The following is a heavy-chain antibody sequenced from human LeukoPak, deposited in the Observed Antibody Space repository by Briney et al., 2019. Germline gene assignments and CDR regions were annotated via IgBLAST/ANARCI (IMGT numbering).Heavy chain of an antibody. CDR1: GFTFRSYA. Sequence: GGSLRLSCAASGFTFRSYAMSWVRQAPGKGLEWVSVISASGGRTAYTDSVKGRFTVSRDNSKNTLYLQMNGLRAEDTAVYFCVEGGAPSYYDGSGDAYFDYWGQGTLVTVSS. J-gene: IGHJ4*02. V-gene: IGHV3-23*01. D-gene: IGHD3-22*01. CDR3: VEGGAPSYYDGSGDAYFDY. CDR2: ISASGGRT.